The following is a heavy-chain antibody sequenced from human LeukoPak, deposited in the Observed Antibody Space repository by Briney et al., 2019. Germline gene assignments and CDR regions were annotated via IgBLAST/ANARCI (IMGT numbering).Heavy chain of an antibody. V-gene: IGHV3-13*01. CDR1: GFTFSSYD. CDR2: IGTAGDT. D-gene: IGHD3-10*01. J-gene: IGHJ2*01. Sequence: GGSLRLSCAASGFTFSSYDMHWVRQATGKGLEWVSAIGTAGDTYYPGSLKGRFTISRENAKNSLYLQMNSLRAGDTAVYYCAREAKGSGVASFDLWGRGTLVTVSS. CDR3: AREAKGSGVASFDL.